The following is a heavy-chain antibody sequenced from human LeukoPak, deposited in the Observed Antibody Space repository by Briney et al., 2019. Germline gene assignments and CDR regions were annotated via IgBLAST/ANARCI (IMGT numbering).Heavy chain of an antibody. CDR1: GFTFSTYP. D-gene: IGHD2-21*02. CDR3: ARDHDFAFDN. CDR2: IRDSGTT. Sequence: GGSLRLSCAASGFTFSTYPMNWVRHAPGKGLEWISHIRDSGTTDYADSVKGRFTISRDNAKNSLYPQLSSLRAEEKAVYYCARDHDFAFDNWGQGTLVTVSS. V-gene: IGHV3-48*01. J-gene: IGHJ4*02.